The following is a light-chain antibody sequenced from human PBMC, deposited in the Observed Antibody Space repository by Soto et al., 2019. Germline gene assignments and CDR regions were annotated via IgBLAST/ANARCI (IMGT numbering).Light chain of an antibody. CDR2: GAS. CDR3: QQYGSSHRK. V-gene: IGKV3-20*01. Sequence: EIVLTQSPGTLSLSPGERATLSCRASQSVSSSYLAWYQQKPGQAPRPLIYGASSRATGIPERFSGSGSGTDFTLTISRLEPEDFAVYYCQQYGSSHRKSGQGTKVDIK. CDR1: QSVSSSY. J-gene: IGKJ1*01.